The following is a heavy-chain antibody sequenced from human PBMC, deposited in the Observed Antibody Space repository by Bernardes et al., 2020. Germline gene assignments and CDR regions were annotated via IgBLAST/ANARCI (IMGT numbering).Heavy chain of an antibody. CDR1: GYTFTSYY. D-gene: IGHD6-19*01. CDR3: ASEDREQWLVGGWFDP. V-gene: IGHV1-46*01. J-gene: IGHJ5*02. CDR2: INPSGGST. Sequence: ASVKVSCKASGYTFTSYYMHWVRQAPGQGLEWMGIINPSGGSTSYAQKFQGRVTMTRDTSTSTVYMELSSLRSEDTAVYYCASEDREQWLVGGWFDPWGQGTLVTVSS.